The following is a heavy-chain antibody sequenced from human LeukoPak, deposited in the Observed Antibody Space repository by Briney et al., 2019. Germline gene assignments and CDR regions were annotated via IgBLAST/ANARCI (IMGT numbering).Heavy chain of an antibody. CDR3: ARLGYDSSGYYHNWFDP. D-gene: IGHD3-22*01. CDR2: IYYSGST. V-gene: IGHV4-34*01. CDR1: GGSFSGYY. J-gene: IGHJ5*02. Sequence: PSETLSLTCAVYGGSFSGYYWSWIRQPPGKGLEWIGSIYYSGSTYYNPSLKSRVTISVDTSKNQFSLKLSSVTAADTAVYYCARLGYDSSGYYHNWFDPWGQGTLVTVSS.